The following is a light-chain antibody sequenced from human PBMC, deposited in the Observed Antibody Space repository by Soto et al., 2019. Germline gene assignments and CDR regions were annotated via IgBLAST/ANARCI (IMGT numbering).Light chain of an antibody. J-gene: IGKJ2*01. CDR2: DAS. V-gene: IGKV3-11*01. CDR3: QQRSNWPPYP. Sequence: EIVLTQSPATLSLSPGEIATLSCRASQSVSSYLAWYQQKPGQAPRLLIYDASNRATGIPARFSGSGSGTDFPLTISSLEPEYFAVYYCQQRSNWPPYPFGQGTKLEIK. CDR1: QSVSSY.